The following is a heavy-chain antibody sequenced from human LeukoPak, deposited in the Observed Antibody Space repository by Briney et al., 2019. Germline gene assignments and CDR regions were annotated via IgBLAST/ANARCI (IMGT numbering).Heavy chain of an antibody. Sequence: GASVKVSCTASGGTFSSYAISWVRQAPGQGLEWMGGIIPIFGTANYAQKFEGRVTITTDESTSTAYMELSSLRSEDTAVYYCASAFSSGYYYLDYWGQGTLVTVSS. V-gene: IGHV1-69*05. CDR1: GGTFSSYA. CDR2: IIPIFGTA. CDR3: ASAFSSGYYYLDY. D-gene: IGHD3-22*01. J-gene: IGHJ4*02.